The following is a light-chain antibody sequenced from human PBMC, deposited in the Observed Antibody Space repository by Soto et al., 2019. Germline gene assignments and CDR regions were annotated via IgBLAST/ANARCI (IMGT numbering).Light chain of an antibody. J-gene: IGLJ2*01. Sequence: QSALTQPASVSGSPGQSITISCTGTSSDGGSYNLVSWYQQHPGKAPKLMIFEGSKRPSGVSNRFSGSKSGNTASLTISGLQAEDEDDYYCCSYAGSSTYVVFGGGTKLTVL. V-gene: IGLV2-23*01. CDR2: EGS. CDR3: CSYAGSSTYVV. CDR1: SSDGGSYNL.